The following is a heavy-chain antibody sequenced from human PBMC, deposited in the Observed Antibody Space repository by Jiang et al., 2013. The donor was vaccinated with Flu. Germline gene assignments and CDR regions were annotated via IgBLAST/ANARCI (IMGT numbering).Heavy chain of an antibody. V-gene: IGHV1-2*02. J-gene: IGHJ5*02. Sequence: YAQKFQGRVTMTRDTSISTAYMELSRLRSDDTAVYYCARDIYRGFDPWGQGTLVTVSS. D-gene: IGHD4-11*01. CDR3: ARDIYRGFDP.